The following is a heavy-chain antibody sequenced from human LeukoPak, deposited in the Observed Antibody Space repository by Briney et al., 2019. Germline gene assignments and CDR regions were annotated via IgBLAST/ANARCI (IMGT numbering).Heavy chain of an antibody. CDR3: ARAADWNYYFDY. Sequence: SVKVPCKASGGTFSSYAISWVRQAPGQGLEWMGRIIPIFGTANYAQKFQGRVTITTDESTSTAYMELSSLRSEDTAVYYCARAADWNYYFDYWGQGTLVTVSS. CDR2: IIPIFGTA. J-gene: IGHJ4*02. CDR1: GGTFSSYA. V-gene: IGHV1-69*05. D-gene: IGHD1-7*01.